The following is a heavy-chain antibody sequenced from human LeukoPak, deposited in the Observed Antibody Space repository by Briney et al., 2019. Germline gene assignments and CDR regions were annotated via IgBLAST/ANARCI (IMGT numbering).Heavy chain of an antibody. CDR1: GYSISSGYY. CDR3: ARQGDSLADAFDI. J-gene: IGHJ3*02. V-gene: IGHV4-38-2*01. D-gene: IGHD2-21*01. CDR2: IYHSGST. Sequence: PSETLSLTCAVSGYSISSGYYWGWIRQPPGKGLEWIGSIYHSGSTYYNPSPKSRVTISVDTSKNQFSLKLSSVTAADTAVYYCARQGDSLADAFDIWGQGTMVTVS.